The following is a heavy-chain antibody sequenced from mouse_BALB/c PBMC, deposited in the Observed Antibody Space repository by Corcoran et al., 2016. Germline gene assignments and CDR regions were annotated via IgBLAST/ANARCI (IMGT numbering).Heavy chain of an antibody. CDR3: ARTANLLWSYWYFDV. J-gene: IGHJ1*01. Sequence: EVQLQQSGAELVKPGASVKLSCTASGFNIKDTYMHWVNPRPEQGLEWIGRIDPANGNTKYDPKFQGKATITADTSSNTAYLQLSSLTSEDTAVYYCARTANLLWSYWYFDVWGAGTTVTVSS. CDR2: IDPANGNT. D-gene: IGHD2-1*01. V-gene: IGHV14-3*02. CDR1: GFNIKDTY.